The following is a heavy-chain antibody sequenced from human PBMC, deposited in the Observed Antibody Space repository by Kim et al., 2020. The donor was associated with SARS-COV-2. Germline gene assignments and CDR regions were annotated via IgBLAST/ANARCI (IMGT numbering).Heavy chain of an antibody. Sequence: SETLSLTCTVSGGSISSSSYYWGWIRQPPGKGLEWIGSIYYSGSTYYNPSLKSRVTISVDTSKNQFSLKLSSVTAADTAVYYCARRVITFGGVGSYGMDVWGQGTTVTVSS. V-gene: IGHV4-39*01. CDR1: GGSISSSSYY. D-gene: IGHD3-16*01. CDR2: IYYSGST. J-gene: IGHJ6*02. CDR3: ARRVITFGGVGSYGMDV.